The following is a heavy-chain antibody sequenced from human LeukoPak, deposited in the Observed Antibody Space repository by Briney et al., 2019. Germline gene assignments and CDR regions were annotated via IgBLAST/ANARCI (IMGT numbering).Heavy chain of an antibody. CDR3: ATVLWNSSWF. CDR1: GYTLSDLS. J-gene: IGHJ4*02. D-gene: IGHD6-13*01. V-gene: IGHV1-24*01. Sequence: ASVKVSCKGSGYTLSDLSMHWVRQAPGKGGEWMGGFDPEDGETIYAQKFQGRVTMTEDTSTDTAYMELSSLRSEDTAVYYCATVLWNSSWFWGQGTLVTVSS. CDR2: FDPEDGET.